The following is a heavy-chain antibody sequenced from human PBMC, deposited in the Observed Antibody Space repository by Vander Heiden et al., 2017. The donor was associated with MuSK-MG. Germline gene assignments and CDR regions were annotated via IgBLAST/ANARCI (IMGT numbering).Heavy chain of an antibody. CDR3: ARDRCINGVWYAVC. V-gene: IGHV3-30*09. Sequence: QVQLVESGGGVVQPGGSLRLSCSASGFTFRSYALHWVRQAPGQGLEWVALISSDGDCQKYADSVKGRLAVSRDNPKNTLYLQINSLRAEDTAVYYCARDRCINGVWYAVCWGQGTL. J-gene: IGHJ1*01. CDR1: GFTFRSYA. CDR2: ISSDGDCQ. D-gene: IGHD2-8*01.